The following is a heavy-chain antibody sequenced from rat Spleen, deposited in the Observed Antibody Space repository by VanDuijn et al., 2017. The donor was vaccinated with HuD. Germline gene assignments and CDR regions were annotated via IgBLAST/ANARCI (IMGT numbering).Heavy chain of an antibody. CDR1: GFSLTTNG. Sequence: QVHLKESGPGLVQSSQTLSLTCTVFGFSLTTNGVSWVRQPPGEGLEWVAAISSGGSTYYNSALKSRLSISRDTSKSQVFLKMNRLQTEDTAPYYCVRAERETYAHFDYWGQGVVVTVSS. D-gene: IGHD1-6*01. J-gene: IGHJ2*01. CDR3: VRAERETYAHFDY. V-gene: IGHV2S12*01. CDR2: ISSGGST.